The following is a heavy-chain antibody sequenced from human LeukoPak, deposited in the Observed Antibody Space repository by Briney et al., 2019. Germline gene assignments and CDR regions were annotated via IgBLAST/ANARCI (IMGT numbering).Heavy chain of an antibody. CDR1: GGSISSYY. J-gene: IGHJ4*02. CDR3: ASLGYSGYDIDY. Sequence: SETLSLTCTVSGGSISSYYWSWIRQPPGKGLEWIGYIYYSVSTNYNPSLKSRVTISVDTSKNQFSLKLSSVTAADTAVYYCASLGYSGYDIDYWGQGTLVTVSS. CDR2: IYYSVST. D-gene: IGHD5-12*01. V-gene: IGHV4-59*01.